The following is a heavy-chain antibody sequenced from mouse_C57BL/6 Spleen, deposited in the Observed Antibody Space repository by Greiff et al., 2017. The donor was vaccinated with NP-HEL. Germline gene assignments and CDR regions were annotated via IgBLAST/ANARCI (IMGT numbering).Heavy chain of an antibody. J-gene: IGHJ4*01. CDR2: INPGSGGT. D-gene: IGHD4-1*01. Sequence: QVQLKQSGAELVRPGTSVKVSCKASGYAFTNSLIEWVKQRPGQGLEWIGVINPGSGGTNYNEKFKGKATLTADKSSSTAYMQLSSLTSDDSAVYFCARLTGYYAMDYWGQGTSVTVSS. V-gene: IGHV1-54*01. CDR1: GYAFTNSL. CDR3: ARLTGYYAMDY.